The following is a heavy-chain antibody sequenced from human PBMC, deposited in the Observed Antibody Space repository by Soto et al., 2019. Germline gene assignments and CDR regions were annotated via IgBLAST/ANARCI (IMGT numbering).Heavy chain of an antibody. D-gene: IGHD3-22*01. V-gene: IGHV4-39*01. Sequence: QLLLQESGPVLVKPSETLSLTCTVSGGAILDSTYYWAWIRQPPGKGLEWFGTIFYSGGSYYTPSLKSRVTMSIDTSKNQCSLKLTSVTAADTAVYFCARQATGYYYGWFDPWGQGTLVTVSS. CDR3: ARQATGYYYGWFDP. J-gene: IGHJ5*02. CDR2: IFYSGGS. CDR1: GGAILDSTYY.